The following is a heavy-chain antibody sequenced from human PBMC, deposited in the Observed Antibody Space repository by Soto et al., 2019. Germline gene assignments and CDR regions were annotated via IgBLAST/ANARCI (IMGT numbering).Heavy chain of an antibody. CDR2: IIPVSGAA. V-gene: IGHV1-69*01. Sequence: QVQLVQSGAEVKKPGSSVKVSCKASGGTFGSYAFSWVRQAPGQGLEWMGGIIPVSGAAHYAQKFQGRVTMTADESTSTAYMELSSLSSQDTAVYYCATALGCRSTSCTLDYWGKGTRVIVSS. CDR3: ATALGCRSTSCTLDY. CDR1: GGTFGSYA. J-gene: IGHJ4*02. D-gene: IGHD2-2*01.